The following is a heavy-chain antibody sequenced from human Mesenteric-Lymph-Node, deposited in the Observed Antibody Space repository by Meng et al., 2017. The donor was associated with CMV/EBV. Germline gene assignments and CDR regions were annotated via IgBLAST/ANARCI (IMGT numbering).Heavy chain of an antibody. CDR3: ARETEYDFWSGPWGY. CDR1: GFTFSSYW. V-gene: IGHV3-74*01. CDR2: INNDGSST. Sequence: GGSLRLSCAASGFTFSSYWMHWVRQAPGKGLVWVSRINNDGSSTSYADSVKGRFTISRDNAKNTLYLQMNSLRAEDTAVYYCARETEYDFWSGPWGYWGQGTLVTVSS. D-gene: IGHD3-3*01. J-gene: IGHJ4*02.